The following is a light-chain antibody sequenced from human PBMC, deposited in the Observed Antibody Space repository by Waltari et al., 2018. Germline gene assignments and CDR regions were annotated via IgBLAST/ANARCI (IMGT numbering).Light chain of an antibody. CDR3: SSQSTKNGVI. CDR1: SSDVGGDDS. Sequence: QSALTQPASVSGSPGQSITISCTGSSSDVGGDDSVSWYEDHPGQAPKVIIYDVNKRPSVVSDRFTGSKSGHTASLTISGLQAEDEATFYCSSQSTKNGVIFGGGTKVTVL. J-gene: IGLJ2*01. CDR2: DVN. V-gene: IGLV2-14*03.